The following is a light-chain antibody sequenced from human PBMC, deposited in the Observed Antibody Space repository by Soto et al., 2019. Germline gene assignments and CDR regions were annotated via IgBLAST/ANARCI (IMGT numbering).Light chain of an antibody. J-gene: IGLJ1*01. CDR2: KDS. CDR3: QSSESNGAYYV. V-gene: IGLV3-25*02. CDR1: ALPRQD. Sequence: SYSLTQSPSVSVSPGQTARITCSGDALPRQDVYWYQQKAGQAPVLVMFKDSERPSGIPERFSGSRSGTTVTLTISGVQAEDEADYYCQSSESNGAYYVFVTGKKGTVL.